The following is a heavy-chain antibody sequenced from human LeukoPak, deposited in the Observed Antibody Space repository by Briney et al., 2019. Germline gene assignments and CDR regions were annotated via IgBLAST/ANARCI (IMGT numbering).Heavy chain of an antibody. D-gene: IGHD6-13*01. J-gene: IGHJ4*02. V-gene: IGHV3-23*01. Sequence: GGSLRLSCAASGFTFSSYAMSWVRQAPGKGLEWVSAISGSGGSTYYADSVKGRFTISRDNSKNTLYLQMNSLRAEDTAVYYCAKDPEEYSSSSVSFVYWGQGTLVTVSS. CDR2: ISGSGGST. CDR1: GFTFSSYA. CDR3: AKDPEEYSSSSVSFVY.